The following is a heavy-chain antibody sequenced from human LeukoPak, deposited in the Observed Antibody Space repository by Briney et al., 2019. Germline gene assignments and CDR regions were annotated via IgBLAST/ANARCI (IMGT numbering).Heavy chain of an antibody. J-gene: IGHJ4*02. D-gene: IGHD3-3*01. Sequence: ASVKVSCKASGYSFTYHYMHWLRQAPGQGLEWIGIINPSDGSTTYAQKFQGRVTMTRDMSTSTVYMELSSLRSEDTAVYYCARDMSSVLRFLEWSPRHSLDYWGQGTLVTVSS. CDR1: GYSFTYHY. V-gene: IGHV1-46*01. CDR3: ARDMSSVLRFLEWSPRHSLDY. CDR2: INPSDGST.